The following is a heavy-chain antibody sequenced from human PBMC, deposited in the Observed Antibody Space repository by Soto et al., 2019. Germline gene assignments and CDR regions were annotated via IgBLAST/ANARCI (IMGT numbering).Heavy chain of an antibody. J-gene: IGHJ6*02. CDR1: GYTFTGYY. V-gene: IGHV1-2*02. CDR2: INPNSGDT. Sequence: ASVNVPCKASGYTFTGYYVHWVRQAPGQGLEWIGWINPNSGDTYLAQRFQGRVTMNRDTSIGTAYMELRGLTSDDTAEYYCAKGGAIVAAGTRVYLYNAMYVGGQGTKVTVSS. D-gene: IGHD1-26*01. CDR3: AKGGAIVAAGTRVYLYNAMYV.